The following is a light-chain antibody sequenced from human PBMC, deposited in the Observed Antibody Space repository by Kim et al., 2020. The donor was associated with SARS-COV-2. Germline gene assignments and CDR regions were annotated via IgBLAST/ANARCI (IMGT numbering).Light chain of an antibody. CDR2: QDN. CDR3: QAWDSSTHNYF. J-gene: IGLJ1*01. CDR1: KLGDKY. V-gene: IGLV3-1*01. Sequence: SYELTQPPSVSVSLGQTASITCSGYKLGDKYVSWYQQKPGQSPVVVIYQDNQRPSGVPERFSGSNSGNTATLTISGTQAMDEADYYCQAWDSSTHNYFFGAGTKVTVL.